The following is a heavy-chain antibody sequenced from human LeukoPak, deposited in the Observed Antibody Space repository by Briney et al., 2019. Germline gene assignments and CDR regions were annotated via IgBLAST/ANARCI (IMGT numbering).Heavy chain of an antibody. CDR1: GFTFSSYA. V-gene: IGHV3-23*01. CDR2: ISGSGGST. Sequence: GGSLRLSCAAPGFTFSSYAMSWVRQAPGKGLEWVSAISGSGGSTYYADSVKGRFTISRDNSKNTLYLQMNSLRAEDTAVYYCAKDGRVLWFGELFFGGQGTLVTVSS. J-gene: IGHJ4*02. D-gene: IGHD3-10*01. CDR3: AKDGRVLWFGELFF.